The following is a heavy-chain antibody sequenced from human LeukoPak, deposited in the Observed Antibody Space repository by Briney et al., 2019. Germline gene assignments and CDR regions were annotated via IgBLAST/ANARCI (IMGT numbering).Heavy chain of an antibody. CDR1: GFTFSSYG. CDR3: AKDLPYGSSWYFWFDP. CDR2: INHSGST. D-gene: IGHD6-13*01. J-gene: IGHJ5*02. V-gene: IGHV4-34*01. Sequence: GSLRLSCAASGFTFSSYGMHWVRQAPGKGLEWIGEINHSGSTNYNPSLKSRVTISVDMTKNQFSLKLSSVTAADTAVYYCAKDLPYGSSWYFWFDPWGQGTLVTVSS.